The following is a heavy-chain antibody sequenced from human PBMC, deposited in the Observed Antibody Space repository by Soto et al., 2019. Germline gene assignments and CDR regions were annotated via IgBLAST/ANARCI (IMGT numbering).Heavy chain of an antibody. Sequence: EVQLVESGGGLVQPGGSLRLSCAASGVTVSSNYMSWVRQAPGKGLEWVSVIYSGGSTYYADSVKGRFTISRDNSKNPLYLKVNSLTAADTAVYYCARHRYSYCVGYFDSWGQGTLVTVSS. J-gene: IGHJ4*02. CDR1: GVTVSSNY. CDR2: IYSGGST. CDR3: ARHRYSYCVGYFDS. D-gene: IGHD5-18*01. V-gene: IGHV3-66*04.